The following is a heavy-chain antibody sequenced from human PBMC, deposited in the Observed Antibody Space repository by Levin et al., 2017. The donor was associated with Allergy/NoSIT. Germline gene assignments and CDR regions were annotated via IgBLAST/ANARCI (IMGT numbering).Heavy chain of an antibody. CDR3: ARDGEGLLWFRGAGYDYYMDV. V-gene: IGHV1-2*06. D-gene: IGHD3-10*01. J-gene: IGHJ6*03. Sequence: GESLKISCKASGYTFTGYYMHWVRQAPGQGLEWMGRINPNSGGTNYAQKFQGRVTMTRDTSISTAYMELSRLRSDDTAVYYCARDGEGLLWFRGAGYDYYMDVWGKGTTVTVSS. CDR1: GYTFTGYY. CDR2: INPNSGGT.